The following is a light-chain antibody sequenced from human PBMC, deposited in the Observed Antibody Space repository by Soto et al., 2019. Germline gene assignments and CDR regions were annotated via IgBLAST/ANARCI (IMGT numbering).Light chain of an antibody. Sequence: EIVLTQSPGTLSLSPGERATLSCRASQSVNNNYLAWFQQKPGQAPRLLVYGASSRATGIPDRFSGSGSGTDFTLTISILEPEDFAVYDCQQYAISPRTFGQGTNLEIK. J-gene: IGKJ2*01. CDR2: GAS. CDR3: QQYAISPRT. V-gene: IGKV3-20*01. CDR1: QSVNNNY.